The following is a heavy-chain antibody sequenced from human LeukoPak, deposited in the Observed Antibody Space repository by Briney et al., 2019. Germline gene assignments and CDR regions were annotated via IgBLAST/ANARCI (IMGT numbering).Heavy chain of an antibody. J-gene: IGHJ3*02. CDR1: GYSISSGYY. CDR3: ARVGRLTLGAFDI. V-gene: IGHV4-38-2*01. Sequence: PSETLSLTCAVSGYSISSGYYWGWIRQPPGKGLEWIGSIYHSGSTYYNPSLKSRVTISVDTSKNQFSLKLSSVTAADTAVYYYARVGRLTLGAFDIWGQGTMVTVSS. D-gene: IGHD3-9*01. CDR2: IYHSGST.